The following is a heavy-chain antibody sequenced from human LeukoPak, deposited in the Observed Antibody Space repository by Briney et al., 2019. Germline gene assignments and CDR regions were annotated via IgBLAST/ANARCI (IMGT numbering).Heavy chain of an antibody. D-gene: IGHD3-10*01. Sequence: GGSLRLSCAASGFTFSSYAMSWVRQAPGKGLEWVSSINGVGGDTYYAVSVKGRFTISRDDSQNTLYLHMNSLRAGDTAVYYCAKARGGQAFDYWGQGTLVTVSS. CDR3: AKARGGQAFDY. CDR1: GFTFSSYA. J-gene: IGHJ4*02. V-gene: IGHV3-23*01. CDR2: INGVGGDT.